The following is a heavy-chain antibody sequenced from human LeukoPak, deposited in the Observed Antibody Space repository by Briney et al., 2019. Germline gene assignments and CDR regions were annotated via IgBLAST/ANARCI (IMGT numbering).Heavy chain of an antibody. CDR1: GGSMRSYY. CDR3: ARVGRYYYGSGSLGAFSYYGLDV. CDR2: IYYTGST. Sequence: SETLSLTCTVSGGSMRSYYWSWIRQPPGKGLEWIGYIYYTGSTIYNPSLKSRVAISLDKSNNQFSLKLSSVTVADTAVYFCARVGRYYYGSGSLGAFSYYGLDVWAKGPRSSSP. D-gene: IGHD3-10*01. V-gene: IGHV4-59*12. J-gene: IGHJ6*02.